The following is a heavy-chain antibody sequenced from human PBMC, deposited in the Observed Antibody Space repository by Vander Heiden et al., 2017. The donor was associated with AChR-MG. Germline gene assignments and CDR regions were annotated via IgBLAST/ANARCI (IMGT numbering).Heavy chain of an antibody. CDR2: IYSGGST. CDR1: GFTVSSNY. Sequence: EVQLVETGGGLIQPGGSLSLSCAASGFTVSSNYMRWVRQAPGKGLEWVSVIYSGGSTYYADSVKGRFTISRDNSKNTLYLQMNSLRAEDTAVYYCAREFADDILTGYYDVGYWYFDLWGRGTLVTVSS. V-gene: IGHV3-53*02. CDR3: AREFADDILTGYYDVGYWYFDL. D-gene: IGHD3-9*01. J-gene: IGHJ2*01.